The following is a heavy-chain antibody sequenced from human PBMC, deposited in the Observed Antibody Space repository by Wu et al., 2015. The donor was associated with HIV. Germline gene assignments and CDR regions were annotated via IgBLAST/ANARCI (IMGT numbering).Heavy chain of an antibody. D-gene: IGHD4-23*01. V-gene: IGHV1-69*13. CDR2: IIPIFGTS. CDR3: ARTDGLVDGGNSGYDY. Sequence: QVQLVQSGAEVKKPGSSVKVSCKASGGTFSSYAISWMRQAPGQGLEWMGRIIPIFGTSNYAQKFQGRVTITADESTSTAHMELSSLRSEDTAVYYCARTDGLVDGGNSGYDYWGQGTLVDRLL. CDR1: GGTFSSYA. J-gene: IGHJ4*02.